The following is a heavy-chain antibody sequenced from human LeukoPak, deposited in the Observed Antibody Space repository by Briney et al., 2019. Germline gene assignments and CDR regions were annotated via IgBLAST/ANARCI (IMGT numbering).Heavy chain of an antibody. CDR3: ARPAHGYDSSGYNNWFDP. CDR2: IYYSGST. CDR1: GGSISSSSYY. J-gene: IGHJ5*02. Sequence: PSGTLSLTCTVSGGSISSSSYYWGWIRQPPGKGLEWIGSIYYSGSTYYNPSLKSRVTISVDTSKNQFSLKLSSVTAADTAVYYCARPAHGYDSSGYNNWFDPWGQGTLVTVSS. D-gene: IGHD3-22*01. V-gene: IGHV4-39*01.